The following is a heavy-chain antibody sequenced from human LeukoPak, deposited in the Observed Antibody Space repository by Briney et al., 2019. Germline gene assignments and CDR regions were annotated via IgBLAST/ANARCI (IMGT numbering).Heavy chain of an antibody. D-gene: IGHD1-26*01. CDR2: ISGSGGST. CDR3: AKDHHQWELLIFLDY. Sequence: GRSLRLSCAASGFTFSSYAMSWVRQAPGKGLEWVSAISGSGGSTYYADSVKGRFTISRDNSKNTLYLQMNSLRAEDTAVYYCAKDHHQWELLIFLDYWGQGTLVTVSS. CDR1: GFTFSSYA. V-gene: IGHV3-23*01. J-gene: IGHJ4*02.